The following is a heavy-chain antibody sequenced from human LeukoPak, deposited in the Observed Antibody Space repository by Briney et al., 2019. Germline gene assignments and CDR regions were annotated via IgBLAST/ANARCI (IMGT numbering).Heavy chain of an antibody. CDR1: GGSVGDSTYY. CDR2: IYYSGST. J-gene: IGHJ5*02. CDR3: ARGTYTSSRFDP. Sequence: SETLSLTCTVSGGSVGDSTYYWGWIRQPPGKGLEWIGSIYYSGSTYYTPSLKSRVTISVDTSRNQFSLKLSSVTAADTAMYYCARGTYTSSRFDPWGQGTLVTVSS. V-gene: IGHV4-39*01. D-gene: IGHD6-6*01.